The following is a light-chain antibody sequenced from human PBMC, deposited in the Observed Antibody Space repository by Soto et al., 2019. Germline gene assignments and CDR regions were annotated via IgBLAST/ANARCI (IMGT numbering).Light chain of an antibody. J-gene: IGKJ4*01. CDR1: QGISRY. V-gene: IGKV1-9*01. CDR2: AAS. Sequence: IQLSHSPSSLSASVGDSVTITCRASQGISRYLAWYQQKPGRAPQLLISAASTLQSGVPSRFSGSGSGTHFTLVISSLQPEDFATYYCQQLNTYPVTFGGGTKVDI. CDR3: QQLNTYPVT.